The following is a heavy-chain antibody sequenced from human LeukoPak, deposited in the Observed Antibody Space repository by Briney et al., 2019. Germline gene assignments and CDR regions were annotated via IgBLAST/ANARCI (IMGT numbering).Heavy chain of an antibody. CDR1: GFTFDDYG. D-gene: IGHD5-18*01. V-gene: IGHV3-23*01. Sequence: GGSLRLSCAASGFTFDDYGMSWVRQAPGKGLEWVSAISGSGGSTYYADSVKGRFTISRDNSKNTLYLQMNSLRAEDTAVYYCAKVRTAMEYWGQGTLVTVSS. CDR3: AKVRTAMEY. CDR2: ISGSGGST. J-gene: IGHJ4*02.